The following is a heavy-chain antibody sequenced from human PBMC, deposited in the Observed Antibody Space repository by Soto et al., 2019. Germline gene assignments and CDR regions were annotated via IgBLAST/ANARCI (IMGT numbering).Heavy chain of an antibody. Sequence: EVQLVESGGGLVQPGGSLRLSCAASGFTFSTYWMHWVRQVPGKGLVWVSRIGSDGRSTNYADSVKDRFTISRYNAKNTLYLQMNSLRGEDTAVYYCARDVSNSVDYWGQGTLVTVSS. CDR1: GFTFSTYW. V-gene: IGHV3-74*01. CDR3: ARDVSNSVDY. D-gene: IGHD4-4*01. J-gene: IGHJ4*02. CDR2: IGSDGRST.